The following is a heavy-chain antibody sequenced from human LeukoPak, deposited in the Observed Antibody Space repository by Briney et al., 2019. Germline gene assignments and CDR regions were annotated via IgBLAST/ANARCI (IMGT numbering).Heavy chain of an antibody. CDR1: GFTFSTYG. D-gene: IGHD4-11*01. J-gene: IGHJ6*02. Sequence: PGGSLRLSCAASGFTFSTYGMSWVRQAPGKGLEWVSAISGSGGSTYYADSVKGRFTISRDNSKNTLKLQMNSLRAEDTAVYYCAKDRATVTPNYGMDVWGQGTTVTVSS. CDR3: AKDRATVTPNYGMDV. CDR2: ISGSGGST. V-gene: IGHV3-23*01.